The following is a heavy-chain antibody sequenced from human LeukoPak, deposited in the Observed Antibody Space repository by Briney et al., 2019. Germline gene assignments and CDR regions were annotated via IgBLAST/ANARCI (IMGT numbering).Heavy chain of an antibody. CDR1: GFTFSDYY. D-gene: IGHD3-3*01. CDR3: ARAILTPSGYVWHFDL. V-gene: IGHV4-31*02. J-gene: IGHJ2*01. CDR2: NT. Sequence: LRLSCAASGFTFSDYYMSWIRQLPGKGLQWIGYNTYYNPSLKSRVTISLDTSKNQFSLKLTSVTAADTAVYYCARAILTPSGYVWHFDLWGRGSLVTVSS.